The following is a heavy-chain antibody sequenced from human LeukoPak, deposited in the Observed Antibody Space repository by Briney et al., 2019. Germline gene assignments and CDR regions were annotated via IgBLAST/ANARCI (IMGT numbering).Heavy chain of an antibody. D-gene: IGHD2-2*01. CDR2: IDSSSAYI. J-gene: IGHJ3*01. CDR1: GFTFSSYS. CDR3: TSRYCTSTNCYAFDV. Sequence: GGSVRLSCAASGFTFSSYSMNWVRHAPGKGLEWVSSIDSSSAYIFYADSVKGRFTISRDNAKNSLYLQMNSLRAEDTAVYYCTSRYCTSTNCYAFDVRGQGTMVTVSS. V-gene: IGHV3-21*01.